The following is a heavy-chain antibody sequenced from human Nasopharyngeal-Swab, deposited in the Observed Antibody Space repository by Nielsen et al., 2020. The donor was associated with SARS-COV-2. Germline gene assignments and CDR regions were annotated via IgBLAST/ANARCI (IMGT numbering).Heavy chain of an antibody. D-gene: IGHD1-14*01. CDR2: ISHDSRTT. J-gene: IGHJ4*02. Sequence: ESLKISFAASGFTFSDYSMIWVRQAPGKGLEWLSYISHDSRTTVYADSVKGRFTISRDNAKTSLFLQMNSLRAEDTAVYFCARDKNPTVFDFWGQGTLITVSS. CDR3: ARDKNPTVFDF. V-gene: IGHV3-48*01. CDR1: GFTFSDYS.